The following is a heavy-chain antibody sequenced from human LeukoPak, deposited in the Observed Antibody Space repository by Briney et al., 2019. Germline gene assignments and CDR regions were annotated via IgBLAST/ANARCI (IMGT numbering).Heavy chain of an antibody. D-gene: IGHD2-2*01. J-gene: IGHJ3*02. V-gene: IGHV3-30*02. CDR1: GFTFSSYG. Sequence: GGSLRLSCAASGFTFSSYGMHWVRQAPGKGLEWVAFIRYDGSNKYYADSVKGRFTISRDNSKNTLYLQMNSLRAEDTAVYYCAKDIVVVPAAIPDACDIWGQGTMVTVSS. CDR2: IRYDGSNK. CDR3: AKDIVVVPAAIPDACDI.